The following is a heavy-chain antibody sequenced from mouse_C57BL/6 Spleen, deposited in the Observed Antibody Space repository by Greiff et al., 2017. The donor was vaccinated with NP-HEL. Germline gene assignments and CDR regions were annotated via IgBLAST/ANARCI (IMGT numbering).Heavy chain of an antibody. CDR3: ARDQGTMISYYFDY. D-gene: IGHD2-4*01. CDR2: ISAGGSYT. J-gene: IGHJ2*01. V-gene: IGHV5-4*01. Sequence: DVQLVESGGGLVKPGGSLKLSCAASGFTFSSYAMSWVRQTPEKRLEWVATISAGGSYTYYPDNVKGRFTISRDNAKNNLYLQMSHLKSEDTAMYYGARDQGTMISYYFDYWGQGTTLTVSS. CDR1: GFTFSSYA.